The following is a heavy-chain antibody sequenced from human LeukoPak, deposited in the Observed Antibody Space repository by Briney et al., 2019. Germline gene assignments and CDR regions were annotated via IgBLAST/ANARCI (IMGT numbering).Heavy chain of an antibody. V-gene: IGHV3-21*01. CDR3: ARDLDSSSPEYFQH. J-gene: IGHJ1*01. CDR2: ISSSSYI. CDR1: GFTFSSYS. Sequence: GGSLRLSCAASGFTFSSYSMNWVRQAPGKGLEWVSSISSSSYIYYADSVKGRFTISRDNAKNSLYLQMNSLRAEDTAVYYCARDLDSSSPEYFQHWGQGTLVTVSS. D-gene: IGHD6-6*01.